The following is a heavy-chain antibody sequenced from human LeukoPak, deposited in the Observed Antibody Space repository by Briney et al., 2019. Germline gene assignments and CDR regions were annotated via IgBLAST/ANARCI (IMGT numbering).Heavy chain of an antibody. V-gene: IGHV3-23*01. Sequence: GGSLRLSCAASGFTFSSYAMSWVRQAPGKGLEWVSTFSGSGGSTHYADSVKGRFTISRDNSKNTLYLQMNSLRAEDTAVYYCAKVAAAIVILGWFDPWGQGTLVTVSS. CDR1: GFTFSSYA. CDR3: AKVAAAIVILGWFDP. J-gene: IGHJ5*02. D-gene: IGHD6-13*01. CDR2: FSGSGGST.